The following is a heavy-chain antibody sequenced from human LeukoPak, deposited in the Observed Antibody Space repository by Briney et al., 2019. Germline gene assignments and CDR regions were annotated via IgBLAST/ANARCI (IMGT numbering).Heavy chain of an antibody. CDR1: GGSFSGYY. J-gene: IGHJ4*02. CDR3: ARGEMATKPLDY. Sequence: SETLSLTCAVYGGSFSGYYWSWIRQPPGKGLEWIGEINHSGSTNYNPSLKSRVTISVDTSKNQFSLKLSSVTAADTAVYYCARGEMATKPLDYWSQGTLVTVSS. D-gene: IGHD5-24*01. V-gene: IGHV4-34*01. CDR2: INHSGST.